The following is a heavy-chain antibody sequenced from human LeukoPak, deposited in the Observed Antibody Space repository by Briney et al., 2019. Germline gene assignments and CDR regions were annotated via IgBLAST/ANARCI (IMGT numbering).Heavy chain of an antibody. CDR3: ARQQGLQNLNFDY. Sequence: ASVTVSCKASGYTFTGYYMHWVRQAPGQGLEWMGWINPNSGGTNYAQKFQGRVTMTRDTSTSTVYMELSSLRSEDTAVYYCARQQGLQNLNFDYWGQGTLVTVSS. V-gene: IGHV1-2*02. D-gene: IGHD4-11*01. CDR2: INPNSGGT. J-gene: IGHJ4*02. CDR1: GYTFTGYY.